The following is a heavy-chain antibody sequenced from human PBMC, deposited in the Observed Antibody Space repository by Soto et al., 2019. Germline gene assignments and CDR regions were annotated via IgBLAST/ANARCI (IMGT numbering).Heavy chain of an antibody. CDR1: GDSLISGGHY. V-gene: IGHV4-31*03. CDR2: IYDSVNT. Sequence: NPSETLSLTCTVSGDSLISGGHYWSWIRQHPGKGLEWIGHIYDSVNTYYSPSLRSRVTISADMSKNQFSLNLRSVTAADTAVYYCARVDHRGYFAILTDYWGQGTLVTVSS. J-gene: IGHJ4*02. D-gene: IGHD3-9*01. CDR3: ARVDHRGYFAILTDY.